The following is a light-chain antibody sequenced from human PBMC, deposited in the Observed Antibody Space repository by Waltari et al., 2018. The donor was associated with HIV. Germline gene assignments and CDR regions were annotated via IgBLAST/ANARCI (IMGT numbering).Light chain of an antibody. Sequence: QSVLTQPPSVSGAPGQRVTISCTGSSSNIGAGYDVHWYQQLPGPATKLLLYGNSNRPSGVPDRFSGSKSGTSASLAITGLQAEDEADYYCQSYDSSLSGYVFGGGTKLTVL. V-gene: IGLV1-40*01. CDR1: SSNIGAGYD. CDR3: QSYDSSLSGYV. J-gene: IGLJ2*01. CDR2: GNS.